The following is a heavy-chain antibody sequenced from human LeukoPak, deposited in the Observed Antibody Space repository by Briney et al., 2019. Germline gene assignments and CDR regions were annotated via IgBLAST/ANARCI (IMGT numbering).Heavy chain of an antibody. V-gene: IGHV4-4*02. CDR2: IYHSGST. Sequence: SETLSLTCAVSGGSISSSNWWSWVRQPPGKGLEWIGEIYHSGSTNYNPSLKSRVTISVDKSKNQFSLKLSSVTAADTAVYYCARAGQGGYYYYYMDVWGKGTTVTVSS. D-gene: IGHD1-26*01. CDR3: ARAGQGGYYYYYMDV. CDR1: GGSISSSNW. J-gene: IGHJ6*03.